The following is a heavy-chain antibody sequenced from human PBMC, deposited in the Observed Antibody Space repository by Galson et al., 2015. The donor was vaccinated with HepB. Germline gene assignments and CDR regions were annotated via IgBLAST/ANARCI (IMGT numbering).Heavy chain of an antibody. CDR1: GYTFTSYD. CDR3: ARDLNSPTYYDFWSGYLGARYYYYYMDV. D-gene: IGHD3-3*01. Sequence: QSGAEVKQPGASVKVSCKASGYTFTSYDINWVRQATGQGLEWMGWMNPNSGNTGYAQKFQGRVTMTRNTSISTAYMELSSLRSEDMAVYYCARDLNSPTYYDFWSGYLGARYYYYYMDVWGKGTTVTVSS. V-gene: IGHV1-8*01. J-gene: IGHJ6*03. CDR2: MNPNSGNT.